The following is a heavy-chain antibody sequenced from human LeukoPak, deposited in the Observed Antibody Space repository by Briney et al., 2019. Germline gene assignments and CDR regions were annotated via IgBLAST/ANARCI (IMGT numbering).Heavy chain of an antibody. D-gene: IGHD2-15*01. V-gene: IGHV3-30*04. CDR2: ISYDGSNK. Sequence: GRSLRLSCAASGVTFSSCAMHWVRQAPGKGLEWVALISYDGSNKYYADSVKGRFTISRDNSKNTLYLQMNSLRAEDTAVYYCAKDSVLVLHDAFDIWGQGTMVTVSS. CDR3: AKDSVLVLHDAFDI. CDR1: GVTFSSCA. J-gene: IGHJ3*02.